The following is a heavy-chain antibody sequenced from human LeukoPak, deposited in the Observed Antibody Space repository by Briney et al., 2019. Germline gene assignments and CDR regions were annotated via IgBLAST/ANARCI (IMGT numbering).Heavy chain of an antibody. D-gene: IGHD2-2*01. J-gene: IGHJ5*02. CDR2: ISYSGST. V-gene: IGHV4-59*12. Sequence: SETLSLTCTVSGGSISSYYWSWIRQPPGKGLEWIGYISYSGSTNYNPSLKSRVTISVDTSRNQFSLKLSSVTAADTAVYYCAIGIVVVPAAPDNWFDPWGQGTLVTVSS. CDR3: AIGIVVVPAAPDNWFDP. CDR1: GGSISSYY.